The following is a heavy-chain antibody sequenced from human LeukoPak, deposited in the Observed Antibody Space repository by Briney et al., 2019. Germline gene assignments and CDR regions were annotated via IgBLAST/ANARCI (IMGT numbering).Heavy chain of an antibody. Sequence: SETLSLTCTVSGGSISSSSYYWGWIRQPPGKGLEWIGSIYYSGSTYYNPSLKSRVTISVDTSKNQFSLKLSSVTAADTAVYYCARQEWLLAFDVWGQGTMVTVSS. CDR2: IYYSGST. CDR3: ARQEWLLAFDV. D-gene: IGHD5-12*01. CDR1: GGSISSSSYY. J-gene: IGHJ3*01. V-gene: IGHV4-39*01.